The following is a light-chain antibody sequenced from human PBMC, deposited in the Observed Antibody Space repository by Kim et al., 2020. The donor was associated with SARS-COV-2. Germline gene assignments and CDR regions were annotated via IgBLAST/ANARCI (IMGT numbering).Light chain of an antibody. CDR1: SGHSSYA. J-gene: IGLJ2*01. Sequence: VKLTCTLSSGHSSYAIAWHQQQPEKGPRYLMKLNSDGSHSKGDGIPDRFSGSSSGAERYLTISSIQSEDEADYYCQTWGTGIHVVFGGGTQLTVL. CDR2: LNSDGSH. V-gene: IGLV4-69*01. CDR3: QTWGTGIHVV.